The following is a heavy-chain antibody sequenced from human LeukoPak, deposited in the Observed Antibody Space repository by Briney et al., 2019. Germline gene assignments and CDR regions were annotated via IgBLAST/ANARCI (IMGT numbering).Heavy chain of an antibody. CDR3: ARTRTLTD. J-gene: IGHJ4*02. CDR2: IYYSGST. V-gene: IGHV4-59*12. CDR1: GGSISSYY. Sequence: SETLSLTCTVSGGSISSYYWSWIRQPPGKGLEWIGYIYYSGSTNYSPSLRSRVTISIDTSKNQFSLKLSSVTAADTAVYYCARTRTLTDWGQGTLVTVSS. D-gene: IGHD1-14*01.